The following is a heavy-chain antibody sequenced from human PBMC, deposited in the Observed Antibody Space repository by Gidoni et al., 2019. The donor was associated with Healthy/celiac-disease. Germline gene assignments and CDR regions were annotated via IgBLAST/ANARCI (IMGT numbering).Heavy chain of an antibody. CDR2: ISAYNGNT. CDR1: GYTFPSYG. D-gene: IGHD6-6*01. Sequence: QVQLVQSRAEVKKPGASVKVSCKASGYTFPSYGISWVRQAPGQGFEWMGWISAYNGNTNYAQKPQGRVTMTTDTSTSTAYMELRSLRADETAVYYCARGRGSSIAALGGMDVWGQGTTVTVSS. J-gene: IGHJ6*02. V-gene: IGHV1-18*04. CDR3: ARGRGSSIAALGGMDV.